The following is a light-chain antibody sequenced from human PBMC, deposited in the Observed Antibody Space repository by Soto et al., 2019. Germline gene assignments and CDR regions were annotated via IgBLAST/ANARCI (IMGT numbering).Light chain of an antibody. V-gene: IGKV3-20*01. CDR1: LSVSVY. J-gene: IGKJ1*01. CDR3: QQYGSSPGT. Sequence: GLTPSPASLSLSPGAGATLSCRTSLSVSVYLAWYQQKPGQAPRLLLFGASIRDTGIPDRFSGSGSGTDLTLTIRRLESEDFAVYYCQQYGSSPGTLGQGTKVDIK. CDR2: GAS.